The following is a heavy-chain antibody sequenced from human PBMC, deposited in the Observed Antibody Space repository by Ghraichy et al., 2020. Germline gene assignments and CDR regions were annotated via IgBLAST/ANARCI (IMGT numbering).Heavy chain of an antibody. CDR2: INHSGST. V-gene: IGHV4-34*01. J-gene: IGHJ1*01. CDR1: GGSFSGYY. D-gene: IGHD3-3*01. CDR3: ATAGYDFWSGPNRNLRVAQH. Sequence: SETLSLTCAVYGGSFSGYYWSWIRQPPGKGLEWIGEINHSGSTNYNPSLKSRVTISVDTSKNQFSLKLSSVTAADTAVYYCATAGYDFWSGPNRNLRVAQHWGQGTLVTVSS.